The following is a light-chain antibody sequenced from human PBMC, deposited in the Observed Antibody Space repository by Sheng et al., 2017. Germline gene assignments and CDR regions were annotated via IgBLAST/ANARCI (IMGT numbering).Light chain of an antibody. CDR2: EGT. Sequence: QSALTQPASVSGSPGQSITISCTGTSSDVGSYKLVSWYQQHPGKAPKLMIYEGTKRPSGVSNRFSGSKSGNTASLTISGLQADDEADYYCWSYSGSSTLVFGGETNLSVL. V-gene: IGLV2-23*01. CDR3: WSYSGSSTLV. J-gene: IGLJ3*02. CDR1: SSDVGSYKL.